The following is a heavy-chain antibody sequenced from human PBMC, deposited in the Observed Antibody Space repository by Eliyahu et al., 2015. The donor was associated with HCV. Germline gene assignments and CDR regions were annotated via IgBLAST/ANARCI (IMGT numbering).Heavy chain of an antibody. CDR1: GFXFSNXA. V-gene: IGHV3-23*04. D-gene: IGHD3-22*01. CDR2: ISGNGGRT. J-gene: IGHJ4*02. Sequence: EVQLVESGGGLVQPGGSLRLSCAASGFXFSNXAXXWVRQAPGKGLGWVSTISGNGGRTYYADSVKGRFTISRDNSKNTLYVQMNSLRAEDTAVYYCAKEGDFYDSGGSGEDHFDYWGQGTLVTVSS. CDR3: AKEGDFYDSGGSGEDHFDY.